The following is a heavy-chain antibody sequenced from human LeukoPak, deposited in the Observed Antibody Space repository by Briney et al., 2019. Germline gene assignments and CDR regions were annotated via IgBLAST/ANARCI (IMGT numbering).Heavy chain of an antibody. CDR3: ARAAYYYDSISDY. Sequence: ASVKVSCKASGYTFTSYGISWVRQAPGQGLEWMGWISAYNGNTNYAQKFQGRVTMTRDTSTSTVYMELSSLRSEDTAVYYCARAAYYYDSISDYWGQGTLVTVSS. CDR1: GYTFTSYG. J-gene: IGHJ4*02. V-gene: IGHV1-18*01. CDR2: ISAYNGNT. D-gene: IGHD3-22*01.